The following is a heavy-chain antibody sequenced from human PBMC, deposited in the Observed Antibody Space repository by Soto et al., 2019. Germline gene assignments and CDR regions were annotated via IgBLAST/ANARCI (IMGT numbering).Heavy chain of an antibody. Sequence: PSETLSLTCTVSGGSISSYYWSWIRQPPGKGLEWIGYIYYSGSTNYNPSLKSRVTISVDTSKNQFSLKLSSVTAADTAVYYCARHYGDYPDEYYYYGMDVWGQGTTVTVSS. CDR2: IYYSGST. V-gene: IGHV4-59*01. CDR3: ARHYGDYPDEYYYYGMDV. J-gene: IGHJ6*02. CDR1: GGSISSYY. D-gene: IGHD4-17*01.